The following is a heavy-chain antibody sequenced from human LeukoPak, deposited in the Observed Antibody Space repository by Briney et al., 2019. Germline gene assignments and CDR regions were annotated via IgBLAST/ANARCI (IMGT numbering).Heavy chain of an antibody. Sequence: GGSLRLSCAASGFTFSSYAMSWVRQASGEGLEWVSAISGSGGSTYYADSVKGRFTISRDNSKNTVYLQMNSLRAEDTAVYYCAKDGGWYRPPGFDYWGQGTLVTVSS. J-gene: IGHJ4*02. CDR1: GFTFSSYA. V-gene: IGHV3-23*01. CDR2: ISGSGGST. CDR3: AKDGGWYRPPGFDY. D-gene: IGHD6-19*01.